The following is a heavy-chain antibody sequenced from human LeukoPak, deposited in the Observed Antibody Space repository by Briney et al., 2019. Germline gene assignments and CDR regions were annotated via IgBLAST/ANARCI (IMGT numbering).Heavy chain of an antibody. CDR3: ARHIRSSGTLYYYYYGMDV. CDR2: IYYSGST. D-gene: IGHD6-19*01. J-gene: IGHJ6*02. Sequence: SETLSLTCTVSGGSISTFYWSWIRQPPGKGLEWIGYIYYSGSTNYNPSLKSRVTISVDTSKNQFSLKLSSVTAADTAVYYCARHIRSSGTLYYYYYGMDVWGQGTTVTVSS. CDR1: GGSISTFY. V-gene: IGHV4-59*08.